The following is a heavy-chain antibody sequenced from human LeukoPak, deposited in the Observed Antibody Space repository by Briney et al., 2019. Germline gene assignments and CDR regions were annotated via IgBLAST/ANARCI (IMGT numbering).Heavy chain of an antibody. Sequence: SETLSLTCTVSGGSISSYYWSWIRQPPGKGLEWIGYIYSSGSTNYDPSLKSRVTISVDTSKNQFSLKLSSVTAADAAVYYCARQCSSSTSFDSWGQGTLVTVSS. CDR2: IYSSGST. J-gene: IGHJ5*01. CDR1: GGSISSYY. V-gene: IGHV4-59*08. D-gene: IGHD6-13*01. CDR3: ARQCSSSTSFDS.